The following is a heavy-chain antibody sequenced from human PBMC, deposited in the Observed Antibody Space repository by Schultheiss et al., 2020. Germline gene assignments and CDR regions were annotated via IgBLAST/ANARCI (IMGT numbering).Heavy chain of an antibody. CDR3: ARYSSSWYSFFDY. J-gene: IGHJ4*02. V-gene: IGHV3-23*01. CDR1: GFTFGDYA. Sequence: GGSLRLSCTASGFTFGDYAMSWFRQAPGKGLEWVSAISGSGGSTYYADSVKGRFTISRDNSKNTLYLQMNSLRAEDTAVYYCARYSSSWYSFFDYWGQGTLVTVSS. CDR2: ISGSGGST. D-gene: IGHD6-13*01.